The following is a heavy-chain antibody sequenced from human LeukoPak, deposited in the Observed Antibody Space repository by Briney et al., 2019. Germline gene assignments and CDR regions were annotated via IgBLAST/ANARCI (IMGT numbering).Heavy chain of an antibody. Sequence: SETPSLTRSVSGGSLRSYYWSLIPQPARKGLEWIGRIYTSGSTNYNPSLKSRVTMSVDTSKDQISLNLSSVTAADTAVYYCARDSLGFRAFDIWGQGTMITVSS. J-gene: IGHJ3*02. CDR1: GGSLRSYY. CDR2: IYTSGST. V-gene: IGHV4-4*07. D-gene: IGHD3-16*01. CDR3: ARDSLGFRAFDI.